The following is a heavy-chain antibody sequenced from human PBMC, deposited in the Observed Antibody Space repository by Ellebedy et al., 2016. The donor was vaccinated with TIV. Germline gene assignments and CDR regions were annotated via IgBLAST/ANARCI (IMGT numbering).Heavy chain of an antibody. D-gene: IGHD3-22*01. CDR3: ASPDSSGYYYYGMDV. V-gene: IGHV3-30-3*01. Sequence: GESLKISCAASGFTFSSYAMHWVRQAPGKGLVWVAVISYDGSNKYYADYVKGRFTISRDNSKNTLYLQMNSLRAEDTAVYYCASPDSSGYYYYGMDVWGQGTTVTVSS. J-gene: IGHJ6*02. CDR2: ISYDGSNK. CDR1: GFTFSSYA.